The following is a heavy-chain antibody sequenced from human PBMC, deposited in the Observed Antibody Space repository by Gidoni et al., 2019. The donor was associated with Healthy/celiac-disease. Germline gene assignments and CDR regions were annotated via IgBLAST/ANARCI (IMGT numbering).Heavy chain of an antibody. V-gene: IGHV3-43D*03. CDR1: GFTSDDYA. D-gene: IGHD6-13*01. CDR2: ISWDGGST. CDR3: AKGTSSSWYQGFDY. J-gene: IGHJ4*02. Sequence: EVQQVESGGVVVQPGGSLSLSCASPGFTSDDYAMHWFRQAPGKGLEWVSLISWDGGSTYYADSVKGRFTISRDNSKNSLYLQMSSLRAEDTALYYCAKGTSSSWYQGFDYWGQGTLVTVSS.